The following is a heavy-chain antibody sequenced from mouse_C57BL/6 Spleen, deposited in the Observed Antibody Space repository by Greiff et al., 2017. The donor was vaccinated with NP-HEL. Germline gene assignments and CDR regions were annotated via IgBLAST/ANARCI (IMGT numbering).Heavy chain of an antibody. CDR1: GYTFTSYW. V-gene: IGHV1-55*01. D-gene: IGHD2-4*01. J-gene: IGHJ2*01. CDR2: IYPGSGST. Sequence: QVQLQQPGAELVKPGASVKMSCKASGYTFTSYWITWVKQRPGQGLEWIGDIYPGSGSTNYNEKFKSKATLTVDTSSSTAYMQLSSLTSEDSAVYYGAREEFAYDYDGNYWGQGTTLTVSS. CDR3: AREEFAYDYDGNY.